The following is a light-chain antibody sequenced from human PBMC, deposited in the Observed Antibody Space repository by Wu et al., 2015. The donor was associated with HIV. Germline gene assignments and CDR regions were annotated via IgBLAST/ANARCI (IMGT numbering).Light chain of an antibody. Sequence: IQLTQSPSSLSASIGDRVNITCRASQDIFTYLAWYQQTPGKAPRVPIYDASTLQSGVSSRFSGSGSGADFTLTISGLQREDFAIYFCQQLNSFPLTFGQGSRLEI. CDR3: QQLNSFPLT. CDR1: QDIFTY. J-gene: IGKJ5*01. V-gene: IGKV1-13*02. CDR2: DAS.